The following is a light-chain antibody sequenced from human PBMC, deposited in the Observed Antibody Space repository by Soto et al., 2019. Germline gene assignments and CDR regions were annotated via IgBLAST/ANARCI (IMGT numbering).Light chain of an antibody. Sequence: DVQMTQSPSTLSASVGDIVTIACLASQYIISWLAWYQQKPGKAPKVLIYAASNLQSGVPPRFSGSGSGTDFTLTISSLQPEDVATYFCQQSYRTPITFGQRTRLEIK. CDR1: QYIISW. CDR3: QQSYRTPIT. V-gene: IGKV1-39*01. J-gene: IGKJ5*01. CDR2: AAS.